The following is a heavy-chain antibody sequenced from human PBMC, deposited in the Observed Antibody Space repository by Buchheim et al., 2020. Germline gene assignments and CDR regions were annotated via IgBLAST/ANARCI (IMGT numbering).Heavy chain of an antibody. J-gene: IGHJ5*02. D-gene: IGHD2/OR15-2a*01. V-gene: IGHV3-30*18. CDR3: AKDEAISVSGPMDP. Sequence: VQLVESGGGLVQPGGSLRLSCAASGFTFSSYWMSWVRQAPGKGLEWVAVISYDGSNKYYADSVKGRFTISRDNSKNTLYLQMNSLRAEDTAVYYCAKDEAISVSGPMDPWGQGTL. CDR2: ISYDGSNK. CDR1: GFTFSSYW.